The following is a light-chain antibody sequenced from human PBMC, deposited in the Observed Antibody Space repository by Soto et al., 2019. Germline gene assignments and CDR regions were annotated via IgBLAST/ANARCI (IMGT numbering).Light chain of an antibody. CDR1: SSDVGGYNY. CDR3: CSYAGSYTSYV. J-gene: IGLJ1*01. Sequence: QPALTQPRSGSGSPGQSGTISCTGTSSDVGGYNYVSWYQQHPGKAPKLMIYDVSKRPSGVPDRFSGSKSGNTASLTISGLQAEDEADYYCCSYAGSYTSYVFGTGTKVTVL. CDR2: DVS. V-gene: IGLV2-11*01.